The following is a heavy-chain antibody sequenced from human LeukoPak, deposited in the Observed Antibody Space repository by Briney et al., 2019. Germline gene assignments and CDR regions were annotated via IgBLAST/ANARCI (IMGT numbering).Heavy chain of an antibody. D-gene: IGHD3-3*01. CDR3: AAPRYVTIFGVIARFDY. CDR1: GFTFSSYW. CDR2: INSDGSST. Sequence: GGSLRLSCAASGFTFSSYWMHWVRQAPGKGLVWVSRINSDGSSTNYADSVKGRFTISRDNAKNTLYLQMSSLRAEDTAVYYCAAPRYVTIFGVIARFDYWGQGTLVTVSS. J-gene: IGHJ4*02. V-gene: IGHV3-74*01.